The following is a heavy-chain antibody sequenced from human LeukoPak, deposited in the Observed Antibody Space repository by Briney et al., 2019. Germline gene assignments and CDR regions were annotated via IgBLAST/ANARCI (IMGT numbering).Heavy chain of an antibody. CDR1: GGSIANYY. CDR2: IYYSGST. J-gene: IGHJ4*02. Sequence: SETLSLTCTDSGGSIANYYWSWIRQAPGKGLEWIGDIYYSGSTNYNPSLKSRVTISVDTSKNQFSLKIRSVTAADTAVYYCARYCSGENCYPPTSYFDYWGQGTLVTVSS. D-gene: IGHD2-15*01. CDR3: ARYCSGENCYPPTSYFDY. V-gene: IGHV4-59*01.